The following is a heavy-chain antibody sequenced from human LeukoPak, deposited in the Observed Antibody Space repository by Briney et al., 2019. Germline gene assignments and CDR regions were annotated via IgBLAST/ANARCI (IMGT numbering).Heavy chain of an antibody. CDR3: ARDHRIAVAGTCGY. D-gene: IGHD6-19*01. CDR2: FDPEDGET. V-gene: IGHV1-24*01. J-gene: IGHJ4*02. Sequence: ASVKVSCKVSGYTLTELSMHWVRQAPGKGLEWMGGFDPEDGETIYAQKFQGRVTMTEDTSTSTAYMELRSLRSDDTAVYYCARDHRIAVAGTCGYWGQGTLVTVSS. CDR1: GYTLTELS.